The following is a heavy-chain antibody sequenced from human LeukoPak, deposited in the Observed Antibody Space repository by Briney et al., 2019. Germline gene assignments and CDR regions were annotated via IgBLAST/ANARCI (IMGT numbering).Heavy chain of an antibody. D-gene: IGHD6-19*01. CDR1: GASISSYS. V-gene: IGHV4-59*08. Sequence: PSETLSLTCTVSGASISSYSWSWIRQAPGKGLEWIGYIYRNGDTRYNPFLKSRVTISFDTSENQLSLRLSSVTAADTAVYYCARQGLVHYYYGMDVWGRGTTVTVSS. J-gene: IGHJ6*02. CDR2: IYRNGDT. CDR3: ARQGLVHYYYGMDV.